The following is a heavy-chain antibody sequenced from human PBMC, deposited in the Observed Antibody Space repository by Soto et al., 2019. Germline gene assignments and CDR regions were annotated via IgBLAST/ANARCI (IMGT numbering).Heavy chain of an antibody. V-gene: IGHV3-11*06. CDR3: ARVPNQQAIGPFYDI. J-gene: IGHJ4*02. D-gene: IGHD2-2*01. CDR1: GFTFSDYY. Sequence: LRLSCTASGFTFSDYYMSWIRQAPGKGLEWISYISSASDYSTYADSVKGRFTISRDNAKQMLYLQMNSLRTEDTAVYYCARVPNQQAIGPFYDIWGQGTLVTVSS. CDR2: ISSASDYS.